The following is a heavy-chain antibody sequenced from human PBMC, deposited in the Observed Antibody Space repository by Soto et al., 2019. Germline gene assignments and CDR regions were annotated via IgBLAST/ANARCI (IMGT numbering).Heavy chain of an antibody. D-gene: IGHD3-3*01. Sequence: SGTLSLTCTVSGGSISSSSYYWGWIRQPPGKGLEWIGSIYYSGSTYYNPSLKSRVTISVDTSKNQFSLKLSSVTAADTAVYYCARYLKDTIFGLDVGMDVWGQGTTVTVSS. CDR2: IYYSGST. V-gene: IGHV4-39*01. CDR3: ARYLKDTIFGLDVGMDV. CDR1: GGSISSSSYY. J-gene: IGHJ6*02.